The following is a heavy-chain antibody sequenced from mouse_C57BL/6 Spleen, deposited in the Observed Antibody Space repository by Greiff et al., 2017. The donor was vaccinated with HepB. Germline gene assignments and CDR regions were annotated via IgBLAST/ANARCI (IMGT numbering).Heavy chain of an antibody. CDR1: GYTFTSYW. CDR2: IDPSDSET. Sequence: VQLQQPGAELVRPGSSVKLSCKASGYTFTSYWMHWVKQRPIQGLEWIGNIDPSDSETHYNQKFKDKATLTVDKSSSTAYMKLSSLTSEDSAVYYCAISPGSNYFDYWGQGTTLTVSS. V-gene: IGHV1-52*01. D-gene: IGHD1-1*01. J-gene: IGHJ2*01. CDR3: AISPGSNYFDY.